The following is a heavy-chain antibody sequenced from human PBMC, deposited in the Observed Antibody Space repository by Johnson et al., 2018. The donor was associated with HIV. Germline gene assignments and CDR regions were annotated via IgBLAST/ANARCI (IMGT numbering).Heavy chain of an antibody. CDR2: IKQDGSEK. Sequence: EVQLVESGGGLVQPGGSLRLSCAASGFTFSSYWMSWVRQAPGKGLEWVANIKQDGSEKYYVDSVKGRFTISRDNSKNTLYLQMNSLRAEDTAVYYCARDSLAHDAFDIWGQGTMVTVSS. CDR1: GFTFSSYW. V-gene: IGHV3-7*01. CDR3: ARDSLAHDAFDI. J-gene: IGHJ3*02.